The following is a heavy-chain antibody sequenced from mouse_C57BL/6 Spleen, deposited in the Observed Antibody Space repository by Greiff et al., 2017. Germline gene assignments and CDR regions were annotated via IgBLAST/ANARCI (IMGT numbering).Heavy chain of an antibody. V-gene: IGHV8-8*01. J-gene: IGHJ1*03. CDR3: ARIASTTVVDWYFDV. CDR1: GFSLSTFGMG. Sequence: QVTLKVSGPGILQPSQTLSLTCSFSGFSLSTFGMGVGWIRQPSGKGLEWLAHIWWDDAKYYNPALKSRLTISKDTSKNQVFLKIAHVDTAANDTYDCARIASTTVVDWYFDVWGTGTTVTVSS. D-gene: IGHD1-1*01. CDR2: IWWDDAK.